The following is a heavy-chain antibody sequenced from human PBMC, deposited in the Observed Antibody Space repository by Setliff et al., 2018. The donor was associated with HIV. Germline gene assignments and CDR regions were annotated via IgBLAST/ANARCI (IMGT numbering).Heavy chain of an antibody. Sequence: PGGSLRLSCAASGFTFSSYSMNWVRQVPGKGLEWVSSISWNSVKIDYADFVKGRFTISRDNAKNTHYLQMTSLRPEDTAVYYCGVSGGSSPGYWGQGTLVTVSS. V-gene: IGHV3-21*01. CDR2: ISWNSVKI. CDR1: GFTFSSYS. CDR3: GVSGGSSPGY. J-gene: IGHJ4*02. D-gene: IGHD2-15*01.